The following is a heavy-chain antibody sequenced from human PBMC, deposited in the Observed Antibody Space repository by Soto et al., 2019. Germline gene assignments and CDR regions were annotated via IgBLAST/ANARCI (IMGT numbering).Heavy chain of an antibody. J-gene: IGHJ4*02. CDR2: INAGNGNT. D-gene: IGHD1-7*01. Sequence: GQRLEWMGWINAGNGNTKHSQKLQGRFTISRDSSSQTLYLQMNSLRPDDTAMYYCARDGVSSTDKTWNYGTYFDYSGPGALVTVSS. V-gene: IGHV1-3*01. CDR3: ARDGVSSTDKTWNYGTYFDY.